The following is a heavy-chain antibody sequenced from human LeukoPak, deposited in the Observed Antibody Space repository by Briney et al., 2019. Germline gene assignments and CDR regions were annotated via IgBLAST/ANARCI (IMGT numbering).Heavy chain of an antibody. D-gene: IGHD3-10*01. CDR2: ISAYNGNT. CDR1: GYTFTSYG. Sequence: ASVTVSCKASGYTFTSYGISWVRQAPGQGLEWMGWISAYNGNTNYAQKLQGRVTMTTDTSTSTAYMELRSPRSDDTAVYYCARDPTPLLWFGELWRGSNWFDPWGQGTLVTVSS. J-gene: IGHJ5*02. CDR3: ARDPTPLLWFGELWRGSNWFDP. V-gene: IGHV1-18*01.